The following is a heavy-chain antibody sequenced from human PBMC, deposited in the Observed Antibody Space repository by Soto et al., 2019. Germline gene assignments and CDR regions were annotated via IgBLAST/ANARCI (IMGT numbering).Heavy chain of an antibody. CDR3: AKGIDLYYYDSNWFDP. D-gene: IGHD3-22*01. CDR2: ISYDGSNK. Sequence: GGSLRLSCAASGFTFSSYGMHWVRQAPGKGLEWVAVISYDGSNKYYADSVKGRFTISRDNSKNTLYLQMNSLRAEDTAVYYCAKGIDLYYYDSNWFDPWGQGTLVTVSS. J-gene: IGHJ5*02. CDR1: GFTFSSYG. V-gene: IGHV3-30*18.